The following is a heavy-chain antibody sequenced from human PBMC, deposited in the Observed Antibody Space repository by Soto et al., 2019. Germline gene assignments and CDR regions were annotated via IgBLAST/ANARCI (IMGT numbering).Heavy chain of an antibody. CDR1: GGSISSSSYY. V-gene: IGHV4-39*01. Sequence: KPSETLSLTCTVSGGSISSSSYYWGWIRQPPGKGLEWIGSIYYSGSTYYNPSLKSRVTISVDTSKNQFSLKLSSVTAADTAVYYCARLGYDFWSGEGTEFQHWGQGTLVTVSS. D-gene: IGHD3-3*01. CDR3: ARLGYDFWSGEGTEFQH. CDR2: IYYSGST. J-gene: IGHJ1*01.